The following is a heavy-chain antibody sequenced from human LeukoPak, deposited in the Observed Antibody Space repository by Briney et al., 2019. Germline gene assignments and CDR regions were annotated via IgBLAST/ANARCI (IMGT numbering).Heavy chain of an antibody. V-gene: IGHV4-4*07. Sequence: PSETLSLTCTVSGGSISTYYRSWLRQPAGKGLELIGRFFPSGSTNYNPSLKTRVTMSVDTSKNQFSLRLSSVTAADTAIYYCARDKRLDGMDVWGQGTTVTVSS. CDR2: FFPSGST. CDR1: GGSISTYY. CDR3: ARDKRLDGMDV. D-gene: IGHD6-25*01. J-gene: IGHJ6*02.